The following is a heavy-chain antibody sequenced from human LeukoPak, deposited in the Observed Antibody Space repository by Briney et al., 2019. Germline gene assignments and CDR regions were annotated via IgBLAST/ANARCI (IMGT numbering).Heavy chain of an antibody. CDR1: GGSISSYY. CDR3: ARVALYSSSSYWFDP. CDR2: IYYSGST. D-gene: IGHD6-6*01. J-gene: IGHJ5*02. V-gene: IGHV4-59*01. Sequence: NPSETLSLXCTVFGGSISSYYWSWIRQPPGKGLEWIGYIYYSGSTNYNPSLKSRVTISVDTSKNQFSLKLSSVTAADTAVYYCARVALYSSSSYWFDPWGQGTLVTVSS.